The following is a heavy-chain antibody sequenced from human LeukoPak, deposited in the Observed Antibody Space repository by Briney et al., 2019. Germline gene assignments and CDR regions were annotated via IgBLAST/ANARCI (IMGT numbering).Heavy chain of an antibody. CDR2: INHSGST. D-gene: IGHD3-3*01. Sequence: SETLSLTCAVYGGSFSGYYWSWIRQPPGKGLEWIGEINHSGSTNYNPSLKSRVTISVDTSKNQFSLKLSSVTAADTAVYYCASRRLRFLEWHAYYFDYWGQGTLVTVS. CDR1: GGSFSGYY. J-gene: IGHJ4*02. CDR3: ASRRLRFLEWHAYYFDY. V-gene: IGHV4-34*01.